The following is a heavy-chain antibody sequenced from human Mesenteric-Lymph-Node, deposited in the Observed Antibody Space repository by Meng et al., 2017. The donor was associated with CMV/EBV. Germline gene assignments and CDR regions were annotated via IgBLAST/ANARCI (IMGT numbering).Heavy chain of an antibody. CDR2: IKSKTDGGTI. V-gene: IGHV3-15*01. J-gene: IGHJ6*02. CDR1: GFTFSNAW. D-gene: IGHD2/OR15-2a*01. CDR3: AKNWDSYYGLDV. Sequence: GESLKISCAASGFTFSNAWMSWVRQAPGKGLEWVGRIKSKTDGGTIDYAAPVKGRFTISRDDSKNTLYLQMNSLKTEDTAVYYCAKNWDSYYGLDVWGQGTTVTVSS.